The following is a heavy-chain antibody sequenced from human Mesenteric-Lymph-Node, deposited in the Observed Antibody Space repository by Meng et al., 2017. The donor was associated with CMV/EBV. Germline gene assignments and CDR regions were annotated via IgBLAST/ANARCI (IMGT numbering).Heavy chain of an antibody. CDR3: ARDAGTSRWSHYPDY. Sequence: GGSLRLSCAASGFTVSSNYMSWVRQAPGKGLEWVSVIYSGGSTYYADSVKGRFTISRDNSKNTLYLQMNSLRAEDTAVYYCARDAGTSRWSHYPDYWGQGTLVTVSS. D-gene: IGHD2-2*01. CDR1: GFTVSSNY. CDR2: IYSGGST. J-gene: IGHJ4*02. V-gene: IGHV3-66*02.